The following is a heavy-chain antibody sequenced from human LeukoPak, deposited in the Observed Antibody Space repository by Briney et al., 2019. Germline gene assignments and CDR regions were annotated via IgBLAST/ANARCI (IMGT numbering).Heavy chain of an antibody. CDR1: DGSISGDNYY. CDR2: IYNGGTT. J-gene: IGHJ4*02. D-gene: IGHD2-21*01. V-gene: IGHV4-31*03. Sequence: PSETLSLTCTVSDGSISGDNYYWSWIRQLPGKGLEWIGYIYNGGTTYYNPSLKSRVIISVDTSKNQSSLKLKSVTAADTAMYYCARGARFFAYYDYWGQGTLVTVSS. CDR3: ARGARFFAYYDY.